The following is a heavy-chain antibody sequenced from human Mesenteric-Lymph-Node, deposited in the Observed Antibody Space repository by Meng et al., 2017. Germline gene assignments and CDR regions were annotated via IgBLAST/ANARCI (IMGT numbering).Heavy chain of an antibody. D-gene: IGHD1-26*01. V-gene: IGHV4-4*02. J-gene: IGHJ4*02. CDR3: ARGKQDAWELLAY. CDR2: IDDSGST. CDR1: GVSISSNIR. Sequence: QVQVHESGPGLVKPSGTLLLTCGVSGVSISSNIRWTWVRQPPGKGLEWIGDIDDSGSTNYNPSLNSRISISLDKSKNHFSLKVNSVTAADTAVYYCARGKQDAWELLAYWGQGALVTVSS.